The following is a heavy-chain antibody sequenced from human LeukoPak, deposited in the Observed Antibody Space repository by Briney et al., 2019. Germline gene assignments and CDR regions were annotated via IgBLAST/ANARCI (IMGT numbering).Heavy chain of an antibody. CDR1: GFTFSSYS. CDR3: ARDYYDSSGYLYYFDY. V-gene: IGHV3-21*06. J-gene: IGHJ4*02. D-gene: IGHD3-22*01. CDR2: ISSSSSYI. Sequence: GGSLRLSCAASGFTFSSYSMNWVRQAPGKGLEWVSSISSSSSYIYYADSVKGRFTISRDNAKNSLYLQMDSLRAEDTAVYYCARDYYDSSGYLYYFDYWGQGTLVTVSS.